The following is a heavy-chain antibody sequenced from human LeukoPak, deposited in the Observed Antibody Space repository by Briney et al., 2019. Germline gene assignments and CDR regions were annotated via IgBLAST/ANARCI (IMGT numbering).Heavy chain of an antibody. V-gene: IGHV3-7*01. J-gene: IGHJ4*02. Sequence: GGSLRLSCTGSGFIFGSYWMSWVRQAPGKGLEWVANIKQDGSEKYYVDSVKGRFTISRDNAKNSLYLQMSSLRAEDTAVYYCARHIRFEGVDYWGQGTLVTVSS. CDR1: GFIFGSYW. CDR3: ARHIRFEGVDY. D-gene: IGHD3-3*01. CDR2: IKQDGSEK.